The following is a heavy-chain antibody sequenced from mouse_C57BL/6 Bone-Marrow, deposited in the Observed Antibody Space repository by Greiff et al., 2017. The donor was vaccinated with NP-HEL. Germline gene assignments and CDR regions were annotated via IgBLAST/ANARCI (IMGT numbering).Heavy chain of an antibody. CDR1: GFTFSDYY. Sequence: EVKLVESGGGLVQPGGSLKLSCAASGFTFSDYYMYWVRQTPEKRLEWVAYISNGGGSTYYPDTVKGRFTITRDNAKNTMYLQMSRLKSEDTAMYYCAGDYYGSSPCYAMDYWGQGTSVTVSS. J-gene: IGHJ4*01. V-gene: IGHV5-12*01. CDR3: AGDYYGSSPCYAMDY. D-gene: IGHD1-1*01. CDR2: ISNGGGST.